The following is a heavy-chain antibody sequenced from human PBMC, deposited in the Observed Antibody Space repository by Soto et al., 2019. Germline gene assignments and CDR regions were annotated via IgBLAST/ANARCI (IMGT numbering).Heavy chain of an antibody. Sequence: EVQLVESGGGLVKPGGSLRLSCAASGFTFTNAWMNWVRQAPGKGLESIGRIKSKTDGGTTDYTAPVKGRFIISRDDSKNTLFLQMSSLPIDDTAVYYCVTDRLVWGQGTLVTVFS. V-gene: IGHV3-15*01. CDR2: IKSKTDGGTT. D-gene: IGHD2-2*01. CDR1: GFTFTNAW. J-gene: IGHJ4*02. CDR3: VTDRLV.